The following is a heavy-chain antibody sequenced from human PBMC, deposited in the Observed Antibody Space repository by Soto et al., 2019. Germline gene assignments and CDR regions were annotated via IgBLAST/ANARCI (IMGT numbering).Heavy chain of an antibody. J-gene: IGHJ4*02. V-gene: IGHV3-21*01. Sequence: PGGSLRLSFSASGFTLSSYRMNWVFHAPWNLLEWVSSISSSSSYIYYADSVKGRFTISRDNAKNSLYLQMNSLRAEDTAVYYCARTYCSSNSCYNQTPDYIFDYWGKGTLVTVSS. CDR2: ISSSSSYI. CDR3: ARTYCSSNSCYNQTPDYIFDY. CDR1: GFTLSSYR. D-gene: IGHD2-2*02.